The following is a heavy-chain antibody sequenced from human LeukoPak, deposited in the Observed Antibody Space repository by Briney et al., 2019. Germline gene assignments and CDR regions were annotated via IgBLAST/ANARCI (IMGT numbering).Heavy chain of an antibody. Sequence: GGSKRLSCAASGFTFSSYVMSWIRQAPGKGLEWVSSISGSAGGTYYADSVKGRFTISRDNSKNTLYLQMNSLRAEDTAVYYCANPWGGNYDLDYWGQGTLVTVSS. CDR1: GFTFSSYV. V-gene: IGHV3-23*01. D-gene: IGHD1-26*01. J-gene: IGHJ4*02. CDR3: ANPWGGNYDLDY. CDR2: ISGSAGGT.